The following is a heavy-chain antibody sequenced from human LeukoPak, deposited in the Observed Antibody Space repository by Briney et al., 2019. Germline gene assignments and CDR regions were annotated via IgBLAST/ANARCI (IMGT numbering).Heavy chain of an antibody. Sequence: PSQTLSLTCAVSGGSISSGGYSWSWIRQPPGKGLEWIGYIYHSGSTYYNPSLMSRVTISVDRSKNQFSLKLSSVTAADTAVYYCARVRFIAAAANWFDPWGQGTLVTVSS. CDR3: ARVRFIAAAANWFDP. V-gene: IGHV4-30-2*01. D-gene: IGHD6-13*01. J-gene: IGHJ5*02. CDR2: IYHSGST. CDR1: GGSISSGGYS.